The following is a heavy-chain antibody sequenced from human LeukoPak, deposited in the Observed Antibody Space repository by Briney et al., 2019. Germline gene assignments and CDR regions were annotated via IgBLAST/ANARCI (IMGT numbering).Heavy chain of an antibody. CDR2: IIPIFGTA. Sequence: SVKVSCKASGYTFTGYYMHWVRQAPGQGLEWMGGIIPIFGTANYAQKFQGRVTITADESTSTAYMELSSLRSEDTAVYYCAIVGGYSYGYGGYWGQGTLVTVSS. V-gene: IGHV1-69*13. J-gene: IGHJ4*02. CDR3: AIVGGYSYGYGGY. D-gene: IGHD5-18*01. CDR1: GYTFTGYY.